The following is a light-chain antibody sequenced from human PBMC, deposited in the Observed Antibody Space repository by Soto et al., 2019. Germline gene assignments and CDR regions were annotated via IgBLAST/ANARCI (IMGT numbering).Light chain of an antibody. CDR1: KSNIGTGYD. CDR2: GNS. Sequence: QSLLTQAPSVSGAPGQRVTISCTGSKSNIGTGYDVHWYQRLPGTAPKLLIYGNSNRPSGVPDRFSGSRSGTSASLAITGLQAEDEADYYCQSYDSSLSALLFGGGTKLTVL. V-gene: IGLV1-40*01. J-gene: IGLJ2*01. CDR3: QSYDSSLSALL.